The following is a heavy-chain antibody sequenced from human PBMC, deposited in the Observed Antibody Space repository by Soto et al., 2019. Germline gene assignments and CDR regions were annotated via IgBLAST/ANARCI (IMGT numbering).Heavy chain of an antibody. D-gene: IGHD3-3*02. CDR3: AFLDTSLDFDF. CDR1: GYXFTSYL. CDR2: IDPSNSYN. Sequence: EXLKISCKCSGYXFTSYLLIWVRQMPGKGLEFMGRIDPSNSYNHYSPSFHGHVTISAESSISTAYLQWSNLRASDTAIYYCAFLDTSLDFDFWGQGTLGTVSS. J-gene: IGHJ4*02. V-gene: IGHV5-10-1*01.